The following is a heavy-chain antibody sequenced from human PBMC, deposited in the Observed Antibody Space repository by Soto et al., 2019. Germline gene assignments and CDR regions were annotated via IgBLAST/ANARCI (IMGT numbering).Heavy chain of an antibody. V-gene: IGHV3-23*01. CDR3: AKDLLLMITFGGDNTVDY. J-gene: IGHJ4*02. CDR1: GFTFSSYA. Sequence: EVQLLESGGGLVQPGGSLRLSCAASGFTFSSYAMSWVRQAPGKGLEWVSAISGSGGSTYYADSVKGRFTISRDNSKNTLYLQMNSLRAEDTAVYYCAKDLLLMITFGGDNTVDYWGQGTLVTVSS. D-gene: IGHD3-16*01. CDR2: ISGSGGST.